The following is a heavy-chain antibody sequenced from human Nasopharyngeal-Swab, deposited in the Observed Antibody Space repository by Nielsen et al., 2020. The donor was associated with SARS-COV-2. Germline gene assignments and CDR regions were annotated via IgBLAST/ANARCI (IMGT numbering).Heavy chain of an antibody. CDR1: GGSISSGGYY. Sequence: LRLSCTVSGGSISSGGYYWSWIRQHPGKGLEWIGYIYYSGSTYYNPSLKSRVTISVDTSKNQFSLKLSSVTAADTAVYYCATHGADSGSYRDAFDIWGQGTMFTVSS. CDR2: IYYSGST. CDR3: ATHGADSGSYRDAFDI. D-gene: IGHD1-26*01. J-gene: IGHJ3*02. V-gene: IGHV4-31*03.